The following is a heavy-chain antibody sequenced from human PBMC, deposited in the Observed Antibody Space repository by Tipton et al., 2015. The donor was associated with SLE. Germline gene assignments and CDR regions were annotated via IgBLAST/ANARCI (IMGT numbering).Heavy chain of an antibody. V-gene: IGHV3-21*01. CDR2: ISSSSSYI. CDR1: GFTFSSYC. Sequence: SLRLSCAASGFTFSSYCMNWVRQAPGKGLEWVSSISSSSSYIYYADSVKGRFTISRDNAKNSLYLQMNSLRAEDTAVYYCARDPYSSTWYYFDYWGQGTLVTVSS. CDR3: ARDPYSSTWYYFDY. D-gene: IGHD6-13*01. J-gene: IGHJ4*02.